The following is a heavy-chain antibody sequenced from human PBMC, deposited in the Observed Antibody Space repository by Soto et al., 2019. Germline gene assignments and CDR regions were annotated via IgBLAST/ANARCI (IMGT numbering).Heavy chain of an antibody. CDR2: ISGSGGNT. Sequence: GGSLRLSCAASGFTFSSYAMIWVRQAPGKGLEWVSAISGSGGNTYYADSVKGRVTISRDNSKNKLYLQMNSLRAEGTAIYYCARNINSGSYYYLDYWGQGTLVTVSS. V-gene: IGHV3-23*01. CDR1: GFTFSSYA. CDR3: ARNINSGSYYYLDY. J-gene: IGHJ4*02. D-gene: IGHD3-10*01.